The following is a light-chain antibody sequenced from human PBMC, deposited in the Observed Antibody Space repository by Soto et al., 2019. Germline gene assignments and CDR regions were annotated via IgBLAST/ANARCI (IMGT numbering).Light chain of an antibody. CDR2: DAS. CDR3: QHYNSYSPMYT. V-gene: IGKV1-5*01. J-gene: IGKJ2*01. Sequence: GDGVTITCRASQSISSWLAWYQQKPGKAPELLIYDASALKSGVPSRFGGSGSGTEFTLTISSLQPDDFATYYCQHYNSYSPMYTFGQGTKLEIK. CDR1: QSISSW.